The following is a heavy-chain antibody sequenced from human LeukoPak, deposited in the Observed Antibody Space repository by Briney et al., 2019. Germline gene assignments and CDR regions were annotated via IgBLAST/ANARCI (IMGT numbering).Heavy chain of an antibody. CDR2: SRSSGSTT. D-gene: IGHD5-12*01. CDR1: GFTFSGYE. Sequence: GGSLRLSCAASGFTFSGYEMNWVRQAPGKGMEWVAYSRSSGSTTYYAGSVKGRFSISRDNAKNSLYLQMNSPRAEDTAVYYCARGPYDSDFDYWGQGTLVTVSS. CDR3: ARGPYDSDFDY. V-gene: IGHV3-48*03. J-gene: IGHJ4*02.